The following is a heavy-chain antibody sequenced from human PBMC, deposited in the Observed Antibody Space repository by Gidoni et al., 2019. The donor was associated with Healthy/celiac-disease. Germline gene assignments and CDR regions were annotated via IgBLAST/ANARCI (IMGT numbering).Heavy chain of an antibody. V-gene: IGHV1-46*01. CDR2: INPSGGST. J-gene: IGHJ6*02. CDR3: AGNIVATSSTDYGMDV. Sequence: QVQLVQSGAEVTKPGASVKVSCKASGYTFTSYYMHWLRQAPGQGIEWMGIINPSGGSTSYGQKFQGRGTMSRDTSTSTVYMELSSLRSEDTAVYYCAGNIVATSSTDYGMDVWGQGTTATVAS. D-gene: IGHD5-12*01. CDR1: GYTFTSYY.